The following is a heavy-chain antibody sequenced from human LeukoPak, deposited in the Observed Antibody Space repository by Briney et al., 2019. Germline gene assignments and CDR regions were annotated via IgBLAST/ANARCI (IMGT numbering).Heavy chain of an antibody. CDR3: TIYWQFDR. CDR1: GFTFSSSV. V-gene: IGHV3-30-3*01. Sequence: GGSLRLSCAASGFTFSSSVMHWVRQAPGKGLEWVASISSDGGNEYYTDSVKGRFTVSRDNSQNTLSLQMSSLRTDDTAVHYCTIYWQFDRWGQGTLVTVSS. J-gene: IGHJ4*02. CDR2: ISSDGGNE. D-gene: IGHD2-8*02.